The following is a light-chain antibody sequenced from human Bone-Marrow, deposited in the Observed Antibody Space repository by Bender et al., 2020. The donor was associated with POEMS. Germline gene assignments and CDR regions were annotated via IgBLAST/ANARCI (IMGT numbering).Light chain of an antibody. CDR2: QNS. CDR3: CSYAGRSNLR. Sequence: QSALTQPASVSGSPGQSITISCTGTSDDIGTFDFVSWYQQHPGKAPKLMIYQNSKQASGVSNRFSGSKSGITASLTISGLQAEDEADYYCCSYAGRSNLRFGGGTTVTVL. V-gene: IGLV2-23*01. J-gene: IGLJ2*01. CDR1: SDDIGTFDF.